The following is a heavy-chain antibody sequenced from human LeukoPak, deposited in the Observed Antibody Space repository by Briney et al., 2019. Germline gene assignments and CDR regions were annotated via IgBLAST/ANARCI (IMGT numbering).Heavy chain of an antibody. CDR2: ISGSGGST. D-gene: IGHD3-9*01. CDR3: AKSHILTGYYIY. J-gene: IGHJ4*02. V-gene: IGHV3-23*01. Sequence: GGPLRLSCAASGFTFSSYAMSWVRQAPGKGLEWVSAISGSGGSTYYADSVKGRFTISRDNSKNTLYLQMNSLRAEDTAVYYCAKSHILTGYYIYWGQGTLVTVSS. CDR1: GFTFSSYA.